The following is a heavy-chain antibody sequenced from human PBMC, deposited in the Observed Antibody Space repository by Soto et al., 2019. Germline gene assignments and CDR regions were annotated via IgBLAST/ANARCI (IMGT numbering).Heavy chain of an antibody. D-gene: IGHD4-4*01. Sequence: SVKVSCKASGGTFSSYTMSWVRQAPGQGLEWMGGIIPIFGTTTYAHKFQGRVTITADESTSTVYMELSSLRGEDTAVYYCARGALTTLAYYYGMDVWGQGTTVTVS. V-gene: IGHV1-69*13. CDR1: GGTFSSYT. CDR2: IIPIFGTT. J-gene: IGHJ6*02. CDR3: ARGALTTLAYYYGMDV.